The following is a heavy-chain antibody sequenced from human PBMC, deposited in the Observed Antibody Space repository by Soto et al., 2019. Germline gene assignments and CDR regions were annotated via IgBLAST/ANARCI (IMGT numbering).Heavy chain of an antibody. V-gene: IGHV3-33*01. CDR3: ARDHSSGWPYYYYGMDV. CDR1: GFTFSSYG. D-gene: IGHD6-19*01. J-gene: IGHJ6*02. Sequence: GGSLRLSCAASGFTFSSYGMHWVRQAPGKGLEWVAVIWYDGSNKYYADSVKGRFTISRDNSKNTLYLQMNSLRAEDTAVYYCARDHSSGWPYYYYGMDVWGQGTTVTVSS. CDR2: IWYDGSNK.